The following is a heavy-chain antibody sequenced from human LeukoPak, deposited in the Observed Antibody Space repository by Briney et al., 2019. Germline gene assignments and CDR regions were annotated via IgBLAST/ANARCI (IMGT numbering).Heavy chain of an antibody. CDR3: ARGYLYYYMDV. CDR1: GGSFSGYY. CDR2: INHSGST. D-gene: IGHD3-16*02. J-gene: IGHJ6*03. V-gene: IGHV4-34*01. Sequence: PSETLSLTCAVYGGSFSGYYWSSIRQPPGKGLEWIGEINHSGSTNYNPSLKSRVTISVDTSKNQFSLKLSSVTAADTAVYYCARGYLYYYMDVWGKGTTVTVSS.